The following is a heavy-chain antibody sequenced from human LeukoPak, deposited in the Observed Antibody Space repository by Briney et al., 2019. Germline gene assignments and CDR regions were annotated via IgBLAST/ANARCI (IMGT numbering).Heavy chain of an antibody. V-gene: IGHV4-30-2*01. CDR3: ARSYYDFWSGYYTGSYFDY. D-gene: IGHD3-3*01. CDR1: GDSISSGGYS. Sequence: SETLSLTCAVSGDSISSGGYSWSWIRQPPGKGLEWIGYIYHSGSTYYNPSLKSRVTISVDRSKNQFSLKLSSVTAADTAVYYCARSYYDFWSGYYTGSYFDYWGQGTLSPSPQ. CDR2: IYHSGST. J-gene: IGHJ4*02.